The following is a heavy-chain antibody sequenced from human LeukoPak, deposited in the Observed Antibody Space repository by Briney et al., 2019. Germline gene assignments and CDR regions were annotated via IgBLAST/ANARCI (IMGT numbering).Heavy chain of an antibody. V-gene: IGHV5-51*01. J-gene: IGHJ4*02. D-gene: IGHD3-22*01. CDR1: THSFTGYW. CDR2: IYPGDSDT. Sequence: PGESLKISCKGSTHSFTGYWIAWVRQMPGKGLEWLGMIYPGDSDTRYSPSFQGQVTISADKSITTAYLQWSSLKASDSAIYYCARESLPYDSSGYPSVSFDYWGQGTLVTVSS. CDR3: ARESLPYDSSGYPSVSFDY.